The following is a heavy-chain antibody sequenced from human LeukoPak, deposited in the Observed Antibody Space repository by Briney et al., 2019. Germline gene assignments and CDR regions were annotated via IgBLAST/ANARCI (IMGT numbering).Heavy chain of an antibody. CDR3: AREVFVGATGYYFDS. CDR1: GGSFSGYY. CDR2: IYYSGST. V-gene: IGHV4-59*01. Sequence: SETLSLTCAVYGGSFSGYYWSWIRQPPGKGLEWIGYIYYSGSTNYNPSLKSRVTISVDTSRDQFSLKLSSVTAADTAVYYCAREVFVGATGYYFDSWGQGTLVTVSS. D-gene: IGHD1-26*01. J-gene: IGHJ4*02.